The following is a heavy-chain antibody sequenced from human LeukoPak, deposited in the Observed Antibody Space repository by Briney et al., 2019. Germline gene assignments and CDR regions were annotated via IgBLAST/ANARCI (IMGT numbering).Heavy chain of an antibody. Sequence: SETLSLTCIVSGASISGHYWSWIRQPAGKEPEWIGRVHTSRGTNSNSSLKSRLTMSVDTSKNQFSLPLASVTAADTYVYYCAKGGESSLPFDYWGQGTLVTVSS. CDR1: GASISGHY. J-gene: IGHJ4*02. CDR2: VHTSRGT. D-gene: IGHD3-10*01. V-gene: IGHV4-4*07. CDR3: AKGGESSLPFDY.